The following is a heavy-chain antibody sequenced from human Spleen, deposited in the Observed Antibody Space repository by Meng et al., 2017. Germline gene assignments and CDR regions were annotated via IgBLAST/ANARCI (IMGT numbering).Heavy chain of an antibody. CDR3: ARAILKWFGYDY. CDR2: INHSGST. D-gene: IGHD3-10*01. CDR1: GGSFSGYY. Sequence: QGPLQEAGPGLVRPSAPPVPTRTVSGGSFSGYYWSWIRQPPGKGLEWIGEINHSGSTHYNPPLKSRVTISVDTSKNQFSLKLSSVTAADTAVYYCARAILKWFGYDYWGQGTLVTVSS. J-gene: IGHJ4*02. V-gene: IGHV4-34*02.